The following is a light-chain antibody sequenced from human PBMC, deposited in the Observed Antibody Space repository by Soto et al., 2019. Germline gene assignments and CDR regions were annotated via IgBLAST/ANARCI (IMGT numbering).Light chain of an antibody. CDR2: KAS. CDR3: QHYNSYSEA. CDR1: QTISSW. Sequence: DIQMTQSPSTLSGSVGDRVTITCRASQTISSWLAWYPQKPGKAHKLLIYKASTLKSGVPSRFSGRGSGTEFTLTISSLQPDEFATYYSQHYNSYSEAFGKGNKVELQ. V-gene: IGKV1-5*03. J-gene: IGKJ1*01.